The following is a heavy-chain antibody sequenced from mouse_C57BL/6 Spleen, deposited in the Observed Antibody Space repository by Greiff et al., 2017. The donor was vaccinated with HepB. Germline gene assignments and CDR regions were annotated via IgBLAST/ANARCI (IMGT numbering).Heavy chain of an antibody. CDR1: GFSLTSYG. J-gene: IGHJ1*03. CDR3: ARAPHYYGSSGWYFDV. Sequence: QVQLQQSGPGLVQPSQSLSITCTVSGFSLTSYGVHWVRQSPGKGLEWLGVIWSGGSTDYNAAFISRLSISKDNSKSQVFFKMNSLQADDTAIYYCARAPHYYGSSGWYFDVWGTGTTVTVSS. D-gene: IGHD1-1*01. CDR2: IWSGGST. V-gene: IGHV2-2*01.